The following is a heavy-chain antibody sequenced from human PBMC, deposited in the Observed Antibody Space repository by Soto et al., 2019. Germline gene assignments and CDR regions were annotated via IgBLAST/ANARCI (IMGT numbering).Heavy chain of an antibody. CDR3: VRDEGYDEIGGGPSSDYFDY. D-gene: IGHD3-16*01. J-gene: IGHJ4*02. CDR2: VWFDGSKK. V-gene: IGHV3-33*01. CDR1: GFSFSNYG. Sequence: QVQLVESGGGVVQPGGSLRLSCAASGFSFSNYGMHWVRQAPGKGLEWVALVWFDGSKKYYADSVKGRFTISRDNSKNTLDXXMNCLGAEDPAVYFCVRDEGYDEIGGGPSSDYFDYWGQGTLVTVSS.